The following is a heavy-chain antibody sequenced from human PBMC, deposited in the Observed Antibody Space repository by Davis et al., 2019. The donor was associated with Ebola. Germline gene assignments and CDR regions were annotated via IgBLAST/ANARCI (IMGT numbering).Heavy chain of an antibody. D-gene: IGHD5-18*01. Sequence: MPSETLSLTCTVSGGSISSSSYYWGWIRQPPGKGLEWIGSIYYSGSTYYNPSLKSRVTISVDTSKNQFSLKLSSVTAADTAVYYCARRGYSYGPLGPFDPWGQGTLVTVSS. CDR1: GGSISSSSYY. J-gene: IGHJ5*02. CDR2: IYYSGST. V-gene: IGHV4-39*01. CDR3: ARRGYSYGPLGPFDP.